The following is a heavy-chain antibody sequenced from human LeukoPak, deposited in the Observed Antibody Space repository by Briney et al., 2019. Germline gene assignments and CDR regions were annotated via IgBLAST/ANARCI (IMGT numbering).Heavy chain of an antibody. J-gene: IGHJ4*02. Sequence: ASVKVSCKASGGTFSSYAISWVRQAPGQGLEWMGGIIPIFGTASYAQKVQGRVTTTTDESTINAYMELSSLRSEDTAVYYCARGAQWELHYFDYWGQGTLVTVSS. D-gene: IGHD1-26*01. CDR2: IIPIFGTA. CDR1: GGTFSSYA. V-gene: IGHV1-69*05. CDR3: ARGAQWELHYFDY.